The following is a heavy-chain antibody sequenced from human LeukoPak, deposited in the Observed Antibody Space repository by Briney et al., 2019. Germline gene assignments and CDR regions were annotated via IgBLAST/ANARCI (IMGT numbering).Heavy chain of an antibody. CDR3: ARGFGPYDSSGYHTFGY. CDR1: GFTFSSYG. CDR2: ISYDGSNK. Sequence: GRSLRLSCAASGFTFSSYGMHWVRQAPGKGLEWVAVISYDGSNKYYADSVKGRFTISRDNSKNTLYLQMNSLRAEDTAVYYCARGFGPYDSSGYHTFGYWGQGTLVTVSS. V-gene: IGHV3-33*05. J-gene: IGHJ4*02. D-gene: IGHD3-22*01.